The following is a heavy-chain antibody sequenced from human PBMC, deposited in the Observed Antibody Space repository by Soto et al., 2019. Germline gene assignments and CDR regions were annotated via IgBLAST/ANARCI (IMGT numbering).Heavy chain of an antibody. CDR1: GGSISSSSYY. CDR3: ARPPRITIFGVVTTYFDL. CDR2: IYYSGST. Sequence: QLQLQESGPGLVKPSETLSLTCTVSGGSISSSSYYWGWIRQPPGKGLEWIGSIYYSGSTYYNPSLKSRVPISVDTSKNQCSLKLSSVTAADTAVYYCARPPRITIFGVVTTYFDLWGRGTLVTVSS. V-gene: IGHV4-39*01. D-gene: IGHD3-3*01. J-gene: IGHJ2*01.